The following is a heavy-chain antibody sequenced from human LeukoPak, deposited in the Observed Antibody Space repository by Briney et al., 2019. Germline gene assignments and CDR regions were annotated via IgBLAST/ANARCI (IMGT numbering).Heavy chain of an antibody. CDR1: GGTFSSYA. CDR3: ARERTYYYDSSGYYYYDY. CDR2: IIPILGIA. D-gene: IGHD3-22*01. V-gene: IGHV1-69*04. Sequence: SVKVSCKASGGTFSSYAISWVRQAPGQGLEWMGRIIPILGIANYAQKFQGRVTITADKSTSTAYMELSSLRSEDTAVYYCARERTYYYDSSGYYYYDYWGQGTLVTVPS. J-gene: IGHJ4*02.